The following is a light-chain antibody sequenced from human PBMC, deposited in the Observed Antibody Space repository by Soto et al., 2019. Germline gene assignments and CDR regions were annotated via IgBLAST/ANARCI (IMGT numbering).Light chain of an antibody. CDR3: LQDYNYLLT. J-gene: IGKJ4*01. CDR2: AAS. CDR1: QGINTF. Sequence: AIQLTQSPSSLSASVGDRVTITCRASQGINTFLAWYQQKAGKAPKLLIYAASTLQSGVPSRFSGSGSGTDFTLTISSLQSEDFATYYCLQDYNYLLTFGGGTKVEIK. V-gene: IGKV1-6*01.